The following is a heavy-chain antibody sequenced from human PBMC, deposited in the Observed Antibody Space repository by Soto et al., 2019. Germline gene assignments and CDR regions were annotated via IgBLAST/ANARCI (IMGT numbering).Heavy chain of an antibody. D-gene: IGHD6-19*01. Sequence: QITLKESGPTLVKPTQTLTLTCTFSGFSLSSRMAVGWIRQPPGKALEWLALIYWDDDKRYSPFLKSRLTITKDTSKNQVVLTMSNMDPVDTARYYCAHIVVAGLGYYFDYWGQGTLVTVSS. CDR2: IYWDDDK. CDR3: AHIVVAGLGYYFDY. J-gene: IGHJ4*02. CDR1: GFSLSSRMA. V-gene: IGHV2-5*02.